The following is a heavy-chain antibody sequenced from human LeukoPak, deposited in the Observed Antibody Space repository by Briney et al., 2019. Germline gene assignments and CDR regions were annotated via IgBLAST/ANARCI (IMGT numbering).Heavy chain of an antibody. Sequence: QPGGSLRLSCSASGFSFDDYTMHWVRQAPGKGLDWVSSIFWDSSTVAYADSVKGRFTISRDNAKNSLYLQMNSLRDEDMALYYCARVQYSRLSKGAFDLWGQGTMVIVSS. CDR1: GFSFDDYT. J-gene: IGHJ3*01. V-gene: IGHV3-9*03. D-gene: IGHD6-6*01. CDR2: IFWDSSTV. CDR3: ARVQYSRLSKGAFDL.